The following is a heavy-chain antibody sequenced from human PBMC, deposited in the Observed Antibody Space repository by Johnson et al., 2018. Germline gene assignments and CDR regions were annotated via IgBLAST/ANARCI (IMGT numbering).Heavy chain of an antibody. D-gene: IGHD3-10*01. J-gene: IGHJ6*03. Sequence: QVQLVQSGGGVVQPGRSLRLSCAASGFTFSSYGMYWVRQAPGKGLEWVAVIWYDGSNTDYADSVKGRFTISRDNSKNTLFLQMNSLRAEDTAIYYCANIQDDGSWIYAIWYYYYYMDVCGKGTTVTVSS. CDR2: IWYDGSNT. CDR1: GFTFSSYG. CDR3: ANIQDDGSWIYAIWYYYYYMDV. V-gene: IGHV3-33*06.